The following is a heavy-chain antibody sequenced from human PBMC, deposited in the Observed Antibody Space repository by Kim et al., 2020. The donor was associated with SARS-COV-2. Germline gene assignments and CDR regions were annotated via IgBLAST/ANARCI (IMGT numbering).Heavy chain of an antibody. CDR3: ARDGYYPKYYFDY. Sequence: GGSLRLSCGASGFTFSNYWMSWVRQAPGKGLEWVANIKPDGGETYYVDSVKGRFTISRDNAKNSLYLQLNSLRAEDTAVYYCARDGYYPKYYFDYWGQGTLATVSS. D-gene: IGHD1-26*01. J-gene: IGHJ4*02. CDR1: GFTFSNYW. V-gene: IGHV3-7*01. CDR2: IKPDGGET.